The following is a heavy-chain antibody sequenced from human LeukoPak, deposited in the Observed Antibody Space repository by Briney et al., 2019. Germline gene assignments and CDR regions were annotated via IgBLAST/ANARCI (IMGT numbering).Heavy chain of an antibody. J-gene: IGHJ6*02. CDR1: GYTFTSYG. CDR2: ISAYNGNT. Sequence: ASVKVSCKASGYTFTSYGISWVRQAPGQGLEWMGWISAYNGNTNYAQKLQGRVTMTTDTSTSTAYMELRSLRPDDAAVYYCARDTSVAPYGMDVWGQGTTVTVSS. V-gene: IGHV1-18*01. D-gene: IGHD5-12*01. CDR3: ARDTSVAPYGMDV.